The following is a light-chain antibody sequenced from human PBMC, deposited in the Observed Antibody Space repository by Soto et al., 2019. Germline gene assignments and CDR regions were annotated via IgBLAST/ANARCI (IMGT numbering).Light chain of an antibody. CDR2: YIS. J-gene: IGKJ5*01. CDR3: QQHNQWPIT. V-gene: IGKV3D-15*01. Sequence: EIVITQSPATLSVSPGETASLSSRASQSAGNFLAWYQQKPGQAPRLLIYYISTRATGIPARFSGSGSGTEFTLTINSLQSEDSAVYYCQQHNQWPITFGQGTRLEI. CDR1: QSAGNF.